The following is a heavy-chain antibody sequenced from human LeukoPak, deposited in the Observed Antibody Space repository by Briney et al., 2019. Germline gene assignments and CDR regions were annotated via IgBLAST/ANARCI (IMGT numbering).Heavy chain of an antibody. Sequence: GGSLRLSCAASGFTFSSYEMNWVRQAPGKGRAWVSYISSSGSTIYYADSVKGRFTISRDNAKNSLYLQMNSLRAEDTAVYYCARDRLYLMVYAIEGDGMDVWGQGTTVTVSS. D-gene: IGHD2-8*01. J-gene: IGHJ6*02. CDR2: ISSSGSTI. V-gene: IGHV3-48*03. CDR3: ARDRLYLMVYAIEGDGMDV. CDR1: GFTFSSYE.